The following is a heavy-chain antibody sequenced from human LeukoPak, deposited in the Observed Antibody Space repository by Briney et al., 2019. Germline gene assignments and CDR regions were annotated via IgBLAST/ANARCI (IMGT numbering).Heavy chain of an antibody. V-gene: IGHV1-2*06. CDR1: GYTFTGYY. Sequence: ASVKVSCKASGYTFTGYYMHWVRQAPGQGLEWMGRINPNSGGTNYAQKFQGRVTMTRDTSISTAYMELSRLRSDDTAVYYRARSLCMPYYDSSHWGQGTLVTVSS. J-gene: IGHJ4*02. CDR3: ARSLCMPYYDSSH. CDR2: INPNSGGT. D-gene: IGHD3-22*01.